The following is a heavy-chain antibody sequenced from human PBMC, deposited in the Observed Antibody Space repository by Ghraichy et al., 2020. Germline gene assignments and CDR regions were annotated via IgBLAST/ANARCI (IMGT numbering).Heavy chain of an antibody. CDR2: INSDGSST. CDR1: GFTFSSYW. D-gene: IGHD4-23*01. CDR3: ARGSLGLRWMANDY. V-gene: IGHV3-74*01. J-gene: IGHJ4*02. Sequence: GGSLRLSCAASGFTFSSYWMHWVRQAPGKGLVWVSRINSDGSSTSYADSVKGRFTISRDNAKNTLYLQMNSLRAEDTAVYYCARGSLGLRWMANDYWGQGTLVTVSS.